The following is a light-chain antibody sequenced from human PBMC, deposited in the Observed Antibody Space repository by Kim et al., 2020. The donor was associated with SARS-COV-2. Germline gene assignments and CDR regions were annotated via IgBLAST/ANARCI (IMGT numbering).Light chain of an antibody. CDR3: HQYDNRPRT. CDR2: GAS. V-gene: IGKV3-15*01. Sequence: ETVMTQSPATLSVSPGERATLSCRASQSVSSNLAWYQQKPGQAPRLLIYGASTRATGIPARFSGSGSGTEFTLTITSLQSEDFAVYYCHQYDNRPRTFGQGTKVKIK. CDR1: QSVSSN. J-gene: IGKJ1*01.